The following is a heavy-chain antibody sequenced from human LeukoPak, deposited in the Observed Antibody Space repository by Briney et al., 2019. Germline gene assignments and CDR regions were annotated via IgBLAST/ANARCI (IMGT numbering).Heavy chain of an antibody. CDR1: GFTFSNYG. D-gene: IGHD3-10*01. J-gene: IGHJ4*02. CDR3: AKESVWFGESNPFDY. V-gene: IGHV3-30*04. CDR2: ISYDGGNR. Sequence: GGSLRLSCAASGFTFSNYGMHWVRQAPGKGLEWVAVISYDGGNRYYADSVQGRFTISRDNSKNTLYLQMNSLRAEDTAVYYCAKESVWFGESNPFDYWGQGTLVTVSS.